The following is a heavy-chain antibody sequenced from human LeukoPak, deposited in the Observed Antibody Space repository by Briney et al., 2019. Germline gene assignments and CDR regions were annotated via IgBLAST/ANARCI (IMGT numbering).Heavy chain of an antibody. Sequence: GESLKISCKGSGYSFTSYWISWVRQMPGKGLEWMGRIDPSDSYTNYSPSFQGHVTISADKPISTAYLQWSSLKASDTAMYYCASSQGPDAFDIWGQGTMVTVSS. CDR1: GYSFTSYW. CDR3: ASSQGPDAFDI. CDR2: IDPSDSYT. V-gene: IGHV5-10-1*01. J-gene: IGHJ3*02.